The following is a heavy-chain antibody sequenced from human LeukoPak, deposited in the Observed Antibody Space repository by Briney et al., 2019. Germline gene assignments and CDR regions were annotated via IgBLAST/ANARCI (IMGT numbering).Heavy chain of an antibody. V-gene: IGHV4-59*01. D-gene: IGHD1-14*01. Sequence: SETLSLTCTVSGVSISSYYWSWIRQPPGKGLGWIGYIYYSGSTNYNPSLKSRVTISVDTSKNQFSLKLTSVTAADTAVYYCARDQNRAFDIWGQGTMVTVSS. CDR3: ARDQNRAFDI. J-gene: IGHJ3*02. CDR2: IYYSGST. CDR1: GVSISSYY.